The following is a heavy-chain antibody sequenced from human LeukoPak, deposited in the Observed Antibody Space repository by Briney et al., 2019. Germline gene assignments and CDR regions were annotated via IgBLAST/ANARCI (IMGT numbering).Heavy chain of an antibody. CDR2: ISYDGSNK. CDR1: GFPFSSYG. CDR3: AKDQNHYDILTGYLLPDY. V-gene: IGHV3-30*18. D-gene: IGHD3-9*01. Sequence: GGSLRLSCAASGFPFSSYGMHWVRQAPGKGLEWVAVISYDGSNKYYADSVKGRFTISRDNSKNTLYLQMNSLRAEDTAVYYCAKDQNHYDILTGYLLPDYWGQGTLVTVSS. J-gene: IGHJ4*02.